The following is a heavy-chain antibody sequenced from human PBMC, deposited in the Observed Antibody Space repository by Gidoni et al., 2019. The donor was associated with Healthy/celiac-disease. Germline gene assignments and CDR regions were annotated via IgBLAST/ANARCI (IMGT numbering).Heavy chain of an antibody. CDR3: ARHRDLVGFDP. V-gene: IGHV4-59*08. CDR2: IYYSGST. Sequence: QVQLQESGPGLVKPSETLSLTCSVSGGSISSYYWSWIRQPPGKGLEWIGYIYYSGSTNYNPSLKSRVTISVDTSKNQFSLKLSSVTAADTAVYYCARHRDLVGFDPWGQGTLVTVSS. D-gene: IGHD2-15*01. J-gene: IGHJ5*02. CDR1: GGSISSYY.